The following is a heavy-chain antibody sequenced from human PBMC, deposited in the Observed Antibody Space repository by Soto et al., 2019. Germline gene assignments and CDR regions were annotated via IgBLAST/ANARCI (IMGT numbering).Heavy chain of an antibody. Sequence: QVPLQESGPQLLKPSQTLSLTCSVSGGSINSGSFYWSWIRQHPRKGLEWIGSLYYSGSTHSNPSLKSRLSISMDTSKTQFSLQLTSVTVADSAVYYCARFVTYYFDKDGYHYYFDYWGQGALVTVSS. CDR2: LYYSGST. J-gene: IGHJ4*02. CDR1: GGSINSGSFY. D-gene: IGHD3-22*01. CDR3: ARFVTYYFDKDGYHYYFDY. V-gene: IGHV4-31*03.